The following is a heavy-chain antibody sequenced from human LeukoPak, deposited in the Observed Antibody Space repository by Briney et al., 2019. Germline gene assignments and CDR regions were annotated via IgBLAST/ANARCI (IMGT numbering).Heavy chain of an antibody. J-gene: IGHJ6*02. V-gene: IGHV3-30*18. CDR1: GFTFRSYG. D-gene: IGHD3-10*01. CDR3: AKGGNDYYYYGMDV. CDR2: ISYDGSNK. Sequence: PGRSLRLSCAASGFTFRSYGMHWVRQAPGKGLEWEAVISYDGSNKYYGDSVKGRFTISRDNSKNTLYLQMNSLRAEDTAVYYCAKGGNDYYYYGMDVWGQGTTVTVSS.